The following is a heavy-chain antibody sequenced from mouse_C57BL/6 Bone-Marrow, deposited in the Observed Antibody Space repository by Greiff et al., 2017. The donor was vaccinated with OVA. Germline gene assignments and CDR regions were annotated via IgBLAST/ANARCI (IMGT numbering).Heavy chain of an antibody. J-gene: IGHJ3*01. D-gene: IGHD2-4*01. V-gene: IGHV1-78*01. CDR1: GYTFTDHT. Sequence: VQLQQSDAGLVKPGASVKISCTVSGYTFTDHTIHWMKQRPEQGLEWIGYIYPRDGSIKYNEKFKGKATLTADNSYSTAYMQFNSLTSEDSAGNFLASYDDGPFAYWGQGTLVTVSA. CDR3: ASYDDGPFAY. CDR2: IYPRDGSI.